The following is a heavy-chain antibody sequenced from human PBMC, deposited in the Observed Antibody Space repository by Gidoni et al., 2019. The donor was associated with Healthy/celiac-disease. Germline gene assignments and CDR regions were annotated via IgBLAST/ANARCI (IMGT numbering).Heavy chain of an antibody. D-gene: IGHD4-17*01. Sequence: GKGLEWIGYLYYSGSTYYNTSLKSRVTISVDTSKNQFSLKLSSVTAADTAVYYCARVRGYGGPLFDYWGQGTLVTVSS. CDR2: LYYSGST. CDR3: ARVRGYGGPLFDY. V-gene: IGHV4-31*02. J-gene: IGHJ4*02.